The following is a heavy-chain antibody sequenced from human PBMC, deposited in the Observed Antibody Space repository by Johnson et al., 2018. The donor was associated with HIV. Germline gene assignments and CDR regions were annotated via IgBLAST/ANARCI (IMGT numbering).Heavy chain of an antibody. CDR3: TTYSIIHAFDI. CDR1: GFTFSNAW. D-gene: IGHD6-13*01. V-gene: IGHV3-15*01. CDR2: IKSKTDGGTT. J-gene: IGHJ3*02. Sequence: VHLVESGGGLVKPGGSLRLSCAASGFTFSNAWMSWVRQATGKGLEWVGRIKSKTDGGTTDYAAPVKGRFTISRDDSKNTLYLQMNSLKTEDTAVYYCTTYSIIHAFDIWGQGTMVTVSS.